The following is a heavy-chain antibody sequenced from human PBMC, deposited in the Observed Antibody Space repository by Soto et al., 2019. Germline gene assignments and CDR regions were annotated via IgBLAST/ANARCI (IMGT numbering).Heavy chain of an antibody. CDR3: ASDPTYYYGSGSSPDAFDI. CDR2: IYSGGST. V-gene: IGHV3-53*01. CDR1: GFTVSSNY. D-gene: IGHD3-10*01. Sequence: GGSLRLSCAAPGFTVSSNYMSWVRQAPGKGLEWVSVIYSGGSTYYADSVKGRFTISRDNSKNTLYLQMNSLRAEDTAVYYCASDPTYYYGSGSSPDAFDIWGQGTMVTVSS. J-gene: IGHJ3*02.